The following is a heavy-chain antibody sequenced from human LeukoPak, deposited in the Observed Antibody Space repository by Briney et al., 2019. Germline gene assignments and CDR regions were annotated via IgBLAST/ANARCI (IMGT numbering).Heavy chain of an antibody. Sequence: GGSLRLSCAASGFTFSSYAMSWVRQAPGKGLEWVSVISGSGGSTHYAGSVKGRFTISRDNSENTLYLQMDSLRADDTAVYYCAKGTLSVAGRFDYWGQETLVTVSS. V-gene: IGHV3-23*01. J-gene: IGHJ4*02. D-gene: IGHD6-19*01. CDR2: ISGSGGST. CDR3: AKGTLSVAGRFDY. CDR1: GFTFSSYA.